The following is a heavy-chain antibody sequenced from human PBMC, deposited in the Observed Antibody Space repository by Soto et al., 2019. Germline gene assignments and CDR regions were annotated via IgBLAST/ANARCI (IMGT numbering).Heavy chain of an antibody. Sequence: EEQLVESGGGLVQPGGSLRLSCAASGFSFNSHYMTWVRQPPGKGLEWVSSINRDSSIIYYADSVRGRFTISRDNDQNSLYLQMNSLGGDDTAVYFCLNGDYYVGQGTLVTVSS. J-gene: IGHJ4*02. CDR2: INRDSSII. V-gene: IGHV3-48*01. D-gene: IGHD2-21*02. CDR1: GFSFNSHY. CDR3: LNGDYY.